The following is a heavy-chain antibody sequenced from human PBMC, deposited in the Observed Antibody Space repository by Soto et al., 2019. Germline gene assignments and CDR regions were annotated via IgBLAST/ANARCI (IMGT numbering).Heavy chain of an antibody. CDR1: GDSVSSNSAS. V-gene: IGHV6-1*01. Sequence: SQTLSLTCAISGDSVSSNSASWNWIRQSPSRGLEWLGRTYYRSKWYNDYAVSVKSRITINPDTSKNQFSLQLNSVTPEDTAVYYCAHSFSQQWLVQFDYWGQGTLVTVYS. J-gene: IGHJ4*02. CDR2: TYYRSKWYN. CDR3: AHSFSQQWLVQFDY. D-gene: IGHD6-19*01.